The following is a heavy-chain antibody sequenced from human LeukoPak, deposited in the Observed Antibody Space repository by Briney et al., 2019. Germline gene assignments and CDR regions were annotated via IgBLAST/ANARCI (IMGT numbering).Heavy chain of an antibody. Sequence: SETLSLTCTVSGGSISSYYWSWIRQPPGKGLEWIGYIYYSGSTNYNPSLKSRVTISVDTSKNQFSLKLSSVTAADTAVYYCATGYSSSWNSDYWGQGTLVTVSS. J-gene: IGHJ4*02. D-gene: IGHD6-13*01. V-gene: IGHV4-59*01. CDR1: GGSISSYY. CDR3: ATGYSSSWNSDY. CDR2: IYYSGST.